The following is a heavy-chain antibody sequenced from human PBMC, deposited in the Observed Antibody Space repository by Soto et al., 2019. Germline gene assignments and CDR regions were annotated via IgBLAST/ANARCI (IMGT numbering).Heavy chain of an antibody. V-gene: IGHV1-18*01. Sequence: QVQLVQSACEVKKPGASVKVSCKASGYSFTSYGISWVRRAPGQGLEWMGWISPYNGHTQFVERFQRQVTTTTDTFTKSANSALRILISYDTARYSCARDRTTVPATLPRLVNYSMDVWGQVATVIFAS. CDR3: ARDRTTVPATLPRLVNYSMDV. CDR1: GYSFTSYG. D-gene: IGHD2-2*01. J-gene: IGHJ6*02. CDR2: ISPYNGHT.